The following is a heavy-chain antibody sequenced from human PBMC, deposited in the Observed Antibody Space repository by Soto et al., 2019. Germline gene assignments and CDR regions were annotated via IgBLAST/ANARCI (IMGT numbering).Heavy chain of an antibody. D-gene: IGHD3-10*01. CDR2: INHSGST. Sequence: QVQLQQWGAGLLKPSETLSLTCAVYGGSFSGYYWSWIRQPPGKGLEWIGEINHSGSTNYNPSLKSRVTISVDTSKNQFSLKLSSVTAADTAVYYCARRGVAYGSGSYGFGGQRTLVTVSS. V-gene: IGHV4-34*01. CDR1: GGSFSGYY. J-gene: IGHJ4*02. CDR3: ARRGVAYGSGSYGF.